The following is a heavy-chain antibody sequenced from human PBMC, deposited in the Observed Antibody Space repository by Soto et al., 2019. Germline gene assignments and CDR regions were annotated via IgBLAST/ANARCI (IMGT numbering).Heavy chain of an antibody. CDR3: AREYAFLEWLLKENYYYYGMDV. Sequence: GGSLRLSCAASGFTFSSYWMTWVRQAPGKGLEGVANIKQDGSEKYYVDSVKGRFTISRDNAKNSLYLQMNSLRAEDSAVYYCAREYAFLEWLLKENYYYYGMDVWGQGTTVTVSS. CDR2: IKQDGSEK. J-gene: IGHJ6*02. D-gene: IGHD3-3*02. V-gene: IGHV3-7*01. CDR1: GFTFSSYW.